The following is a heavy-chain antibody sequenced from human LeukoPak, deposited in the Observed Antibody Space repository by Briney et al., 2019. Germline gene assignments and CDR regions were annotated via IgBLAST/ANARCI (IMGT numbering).Heavy chain of an antibody. Sequence: GGSLRLSCVASTFTKAWMNWVRQAPGKGLEWVGRVKNRGDGRTTDYAAPVKGRFTISRDDSKRTVYLQMNSLKTEDTAVYFCTTEYFGGFEYWGQGTLVTVFS. CDR1: TFTKAW. CDR2: VKNRGDGRTT. V-gene: IGHV3-15*07. J-gene: IGHJ4*02. CDR3: TTEYFGGFEY. D-gene: IGHD3-16*01.